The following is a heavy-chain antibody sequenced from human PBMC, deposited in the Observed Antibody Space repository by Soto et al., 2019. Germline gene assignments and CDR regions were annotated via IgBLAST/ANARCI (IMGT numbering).Heavy chain of an antibody. D-gene: IGHD3-16*01. V-gene: IGHV3-30*18. CDR2: ISYDGSNK. CDR3: AKDGGKYCYSGMDV. J-gene: IGHJ6*02. CDR1: GFTFSSYG. Sequence: QVQLVESGGGVVQPGRSLRLSCAASGFTFSSYGMHWVRQAPGKGLEWVAVISYDGSNKYYADSVKGRFTISRDNSKNTLYLQMNSLRAEDTAVDYCAKDGGKYCYSGMDVWGQGTTVTVSS.